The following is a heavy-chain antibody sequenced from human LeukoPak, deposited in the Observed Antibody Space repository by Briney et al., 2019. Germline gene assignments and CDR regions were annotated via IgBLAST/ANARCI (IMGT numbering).Heavy chain of an antibody. Sequence: GASVKVSCKASGYTFTSYYMHWVRQAPGQGLEWMGIINPSGGSTSYAQKFQGRVTMTRDMSTSTVYMELSSLRSEDTAVYYCARREYGGNPFDYWSQGTLVTVSS. J-gene: IGHJ4*02. CDR1: GYTFTSYY. CDR2: INPSGGST. CDR3: ARREYGGNPFDY. V-gene: IGHV1-46*01. D-gene: IGHD4-23*01.